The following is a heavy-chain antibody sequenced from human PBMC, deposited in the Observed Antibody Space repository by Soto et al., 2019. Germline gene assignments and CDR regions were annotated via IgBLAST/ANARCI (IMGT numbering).Heavy chain of an antibody. CDR1: GDSVSSNSAA. J-gene: IGHJ6*02. V-gene: IGHV6-1*01. D-gene: IGHD3-22*01. Sequence: SQTLSLTCAISGDSVSSNSAAWNWIRQSPSRGLEWLGRTYYRSKWYNDYAVSVKSRITINPDTSKNQFSLQLNSVTPEDTAVYYCARAISLYDSSGYYENDYGMDVWGQGTTVTGSS. CDR2: TYYRSKWYN. CDR3: ARAISLYDSSGYYENDYGMDV.